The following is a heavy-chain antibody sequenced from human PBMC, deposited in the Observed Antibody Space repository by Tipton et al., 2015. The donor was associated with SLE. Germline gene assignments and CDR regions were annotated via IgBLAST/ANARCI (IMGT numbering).Heavy chain of an antibody. V-gene: IGHV3-30*03. CDR2: ISFDGDRK. D-gene: IGHD2-21*01. Sequence: SLRLSCAASGFTFSSYDVHWVRQAPGKGLEWVALISFDGDRKYYADSVMGRFTVSRDNSKNTLYLQMNSLRADDTAVYYCARQLELRYCGRDCSPFDYWGQGTLLSVSS. CDR1: GFTFSSYD. J-gene: IGHJ4*02. CDR3: ARQLELRYCGRDCSPFDY.